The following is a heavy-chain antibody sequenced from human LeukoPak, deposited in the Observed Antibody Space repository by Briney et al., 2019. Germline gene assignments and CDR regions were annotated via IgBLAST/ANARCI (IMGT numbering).Heavy chain of an antibody. CDR3: ARDYVFAFDY. CDR1: GFRFSTYS. Sequence: GGSLRLSCAASGFRFSTYSMNWVRQAPGKGLEWISYISHSGGAEHYTDSVKGRFTISRDNAKNALYLQMNSLRAEDTAVYFCARDYVFAFDYCSQGTLVTVSS. V-gene: IGHV3-48*01. D-gene: IGHD3-10*02. CDR2: ISHSGGAE. J-gene: IGHJ4*02.